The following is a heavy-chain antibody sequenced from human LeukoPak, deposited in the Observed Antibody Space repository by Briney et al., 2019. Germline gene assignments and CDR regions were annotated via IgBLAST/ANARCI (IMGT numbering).Heavy chain of an antibody. Sequence: ASVKVSCKASGYTFTSYGISWVRQAPGQGLEWMGWISAYNGNTNYAQKLQGRVTMTTDTSTSTAYMELRSLRSDDTAVYYCARVDCSSTSCYYYYYYGMDVWGQGTTVTVPS. CDR3: ARVDCSSTSCYYYYYYGMDV. V-gene: IGHV1-18*01. J-gene: IGHJ6*02. D-gene: IGHD2-2*01. CDR2: ISAYNGNT. CDR1: GYTFTSYG.